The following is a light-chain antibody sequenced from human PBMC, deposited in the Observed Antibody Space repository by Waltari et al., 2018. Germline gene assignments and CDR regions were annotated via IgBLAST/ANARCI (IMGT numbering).Light chain of an antibody. CDR1: QSISNW. J-gene: IGKJ1*01. CDR3: QQYNSYPWT. Sequence: DIQMTQSPSTLSASDGDRVTITCRASQSISNWLAWYQQKAGKAPKILIYKASSLESDVPSRFSGSGSGTEFTLTISSLQPDDFATYYCQQYNSYPWTFGQGTKVEIK. V-gene: IGKV1-5*03. CDR2: KAS.